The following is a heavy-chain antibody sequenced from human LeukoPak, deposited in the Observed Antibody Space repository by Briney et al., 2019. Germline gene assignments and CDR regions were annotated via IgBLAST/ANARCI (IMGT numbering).Heavy chain of an antibody. D-gene: IGHD6-13*01. CDR1: GGSFSGYY. J-gene: IGHJ3*02. CDR3: ARGPKLYSSSWYRAFDI. Sequence: PSETLSLTCAVSGGSFSGYYWSWIRQPPGKGLEWIGEINHSGSTNYNPSLKSRVTISVDTSKNQFSLKLSSVTAADTAVYYCARGPKLYSSSWYRAFDIWGQVTMVTVSS. CDR2: INHSGST. V-gene: IGHV4-34*01.